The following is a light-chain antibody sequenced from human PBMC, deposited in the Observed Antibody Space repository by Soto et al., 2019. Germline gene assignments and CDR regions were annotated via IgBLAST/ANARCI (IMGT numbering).Light chain of an antibody. V-gene: IGKV3-15*01. J-gene: IGKJ1*01. Sequence: EMVMTQSPATLSVSPGERATLSCRASQSVSSSLAWYQQRPGQAPRLLIYGASTRATAIPARFSGSGSGTEFTLTISRLQSEDFAIYYCHQYNTWPWTFGQGTKVEIK. CDR2: GAS. CDR3: HQYNTWPWT. CDR1: QSVSSS.